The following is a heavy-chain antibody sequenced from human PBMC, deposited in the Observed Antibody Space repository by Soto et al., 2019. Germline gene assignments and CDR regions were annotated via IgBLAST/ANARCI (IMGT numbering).Heavy chain of an antibody. CDR2: IIPIIDVA. CDR3: ATGAPIVRYYFDY. J-gene: IGHJ4*02. Sequence: PGQGLEWIGRIIPIIDVANYAQKFQGRVTITADKSTSTACMELSSLRSEDTAVYYCATGAPIVRYYFDYWGQGTLVTVSS. V-gene: IGHV1-69*02. D-gene: IGHD6-6*01.